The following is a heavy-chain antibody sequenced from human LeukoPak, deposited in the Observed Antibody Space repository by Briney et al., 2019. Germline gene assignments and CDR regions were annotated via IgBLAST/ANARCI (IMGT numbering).Heavy chain of an antibody. CDR2: INPGGGGT. CDR1: GYTFITYY. D-gene: IGHD5-12*01. CDR3: ARVTAVEMATTLDH. V-gene: IGHV1-2*06. Sequence: GASVKVSCKASGYTFITYYIHWVRQAPGQGLEWMGRINPGGGGTNYAQKFQGRVTMTRDTSISTASMELTGLTSDDTAVYYCARVTAVEMATTLDHWGQGTLVTVSS. J-gene: IGHJ4*02.